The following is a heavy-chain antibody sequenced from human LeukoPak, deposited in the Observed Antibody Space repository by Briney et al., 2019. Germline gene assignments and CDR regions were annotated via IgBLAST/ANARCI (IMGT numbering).Heavy chain of an antibody. D-gene: IGHD3-10*01. CDR3: AKSEVRGVIGPDAFDI. V-gene: IGHV3-30-3*02. CDR2: ISYDGSNK. Sequence: GGSLSLSCAASGFTFSSYAMHWVRQAPGKGLEWVAVISYDGSNKYYADSVKGRFTISRDNSENTLYLQMNSLRAEDTAVYYCAKSEVRGVIGPDAFDIWGQGTMVTVSS. CDR1: GFTFSSYA. J-gene: IGHJ3*02.